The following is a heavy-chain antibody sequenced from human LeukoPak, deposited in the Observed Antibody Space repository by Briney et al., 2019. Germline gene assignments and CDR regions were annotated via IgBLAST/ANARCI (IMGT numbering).Heavy chain of an antibody. D-gene: IGHD3-3*01. Sequence: SETLSLTCTVSGGPISSSSYYWGWIRQPPGKGLEWIGSIYYSGSTYYNPSLKSRVTISVDTSKNQFSLKLSSVTAADTAVYYCARRYDFWSGYYTFFDYWGQGTLVTVSS. CDR3: ARRYDFWSGYYTFFDY. J-gene: IGHJ4*02. V-gene: IGHV4-39*01. CDR1: GGPISSSSYY. CDR2: IYYSGST.